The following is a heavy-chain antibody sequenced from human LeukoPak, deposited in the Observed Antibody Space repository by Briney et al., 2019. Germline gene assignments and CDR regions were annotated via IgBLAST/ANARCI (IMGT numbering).Heavy chain of an antibody. CDR3: ARVGCSGGGCSSRESYYYGMDV. J-gene: IGHJ6*02. D-gene: IGHD2-21*01. CDR2: ISSRSDYV. V-gene: IGHV3-21*06. CDR1: GFTFSSYS. Sequence: PGGSLRLSCAASGFTFSSYSMNWVRQAPGKGLEWVSSISSRSDYVNYADSLKGRFTISRDNAKSSLFLQMNSLRAEDTGVYYCARVGCSGGGCSSRESYYYGMDVWGQRTTVTVSS.